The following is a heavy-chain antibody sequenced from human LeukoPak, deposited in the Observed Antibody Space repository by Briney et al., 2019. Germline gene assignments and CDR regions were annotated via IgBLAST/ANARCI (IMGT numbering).Heavy chain of an antibody. Sequence: GASVKVSCKASGYTFTNYGISWVRQAPGQRLEWMGWISAYNGNTDYAQNLQGRVTMTTDTLTSTAYMELRSLRSDDTAVYYCARDQSLVAYSSTWFDYWGQGTPVTVSS. CDR1: GYTFTNYG. J-gene: IGHJ4*02. CDR2: ISAYNGNT. V-gene: IGHV1-18*01. CDR3: ARDQSLVAYSSTWFDY. D-gene: IGHD6-13*01.